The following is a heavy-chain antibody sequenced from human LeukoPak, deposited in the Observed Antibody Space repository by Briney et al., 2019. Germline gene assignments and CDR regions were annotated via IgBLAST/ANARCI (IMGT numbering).Heavy chain of an antibody. J-gene: IGHJ6*02. CDR3: ARDLGYCTNGVCYSAYYYGMDV. CDR1: GFTVSSNY. D-gene: IGHD2-8*01. CDR2: IYSGGST. V-gene: IGHV3-53*04. Sequence: GGSLRLSCAASGFTVSSNYMSWVRQAPGKGLEWVSVIYSGGSTYYADSVKGRFTISRHNSKNTLYLQMNSLRAEDTAVYYCARDLGYCTNGVCYSAYYYGMDVWGQGTTVTVSS.